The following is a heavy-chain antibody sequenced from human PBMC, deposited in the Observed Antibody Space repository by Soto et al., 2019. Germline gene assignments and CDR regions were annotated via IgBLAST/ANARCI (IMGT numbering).Heavy chain of an antibody. CDR2: MSYDGSNK. Sequence: LRLSCEASGCNFKYYGMHWVRQAPGKGLEWVAAMSYDGSNKFYVDSVKGRFTISRDDSRNTLYLEMNSLTIEDTAVYFCTRIGLDVWGQGTTVTVSS. CDR1: GCNFKYYG. J-gene: IGHJ6*02. CDR3: TRIGLDV. V-gene: IGHV3-30*03. D-gene: IGHD3-16*02.